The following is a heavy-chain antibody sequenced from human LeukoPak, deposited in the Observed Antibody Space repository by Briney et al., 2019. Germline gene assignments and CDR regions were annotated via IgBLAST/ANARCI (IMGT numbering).Heavy chain of an antibody. V-gene: IGHV3-30-3*01. CDR3: ATRTSGAFDF. J-gene: IGHJ3*01. Sequence: GGSLRLSCAASGFTFSNYAVHWVRQAPGKGLEWVALISDDGGNKYYTNSVKGRFTISRDNSKNTLYLQMNSLRAEDTAVYYCATRTSGAFDFWGQGTMVIVS. CDR1: GFTFSNYA. CDR2: ISDDGGNK.